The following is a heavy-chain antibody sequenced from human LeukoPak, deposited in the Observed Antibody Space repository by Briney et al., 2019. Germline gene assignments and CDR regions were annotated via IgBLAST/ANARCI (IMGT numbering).Heavy chain of an antibody. CDR2: ISWNSGSI. Sequence: GGSLRLSCAASGFTFDNNAMHWVRQAPGKGLEWVSGISWNSGSIGYADSVKGRFTISRDNAKNSLYLQMNSLRAENTALYYCAKGPYYDFWSGPDYWGQGTLVTVSS. CDR3: AKGPYYDFWSGPDY. V-gene: IGHV3-9*01. CDR1: GFTFDNNA. D-gene: IGHD3-3*01. J-gene: IGHJ4*02.